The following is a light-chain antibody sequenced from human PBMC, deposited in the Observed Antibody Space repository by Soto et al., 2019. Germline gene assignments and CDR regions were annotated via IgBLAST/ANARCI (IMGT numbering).Light chain of an antibody. Sequence: DIQMTHSPSSLSASVLNIVTITFRASQSISSYLNWYQQKPGKAPKLLIYAASSLQSGVPSRFSGSGSGTDFTLTTSSLEPEDFAVYYCQKRSNWPSNFGQGTRLEIK. CDR3: QKRSNWPSN. CDR2: AAS. CDR1: QSISSY. V-gene: IGKV1-39*01. J-gene: IGKJ5*01.